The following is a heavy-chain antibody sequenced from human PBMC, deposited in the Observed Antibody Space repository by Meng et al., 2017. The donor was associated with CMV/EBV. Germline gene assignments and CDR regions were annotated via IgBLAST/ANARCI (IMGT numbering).Heavy chain of an antibody. CDR3: VSEPYDTLTGLPGWYFDT. D-gene: IGHD3-9*01. CDR1: GFTFNSYS. Sequence: SCAASGFTFNSYSVTWVRQAPGKGLEWVSSISSRGSWIYYADSVSGRFSISRDNAKNSLYLQMNRLRAEHTAVYYCVSEPYDTLTGLPGWYFDTWGQGALVTVSS. J-gene: IGHJ4*02. V-gene: IGHV3-21*06. CDR2: ISSRGSWI.